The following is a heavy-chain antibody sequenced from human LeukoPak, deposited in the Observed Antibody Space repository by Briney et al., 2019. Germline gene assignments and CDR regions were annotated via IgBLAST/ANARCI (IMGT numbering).Heavy chain of an antibody. CDR3: AKEYRISGSTRGFDF. D-gene: IGHD1-7*01. CDR1: GFTFSSYE. CDR2: ISSSGSTI. Sequence: PGGSLRLSCAASGFTFSSYEMNWVRQAPGKGLEWVSYISSSGSTIYYADSVKGRFTISRDNSKNTVYLQMISLGAEDTAIYYCAKEYRISGSTRGFDFWGQGTLVTVSS. J-gene: IGHJ4*02. V-gene: IGHV3-48*03.